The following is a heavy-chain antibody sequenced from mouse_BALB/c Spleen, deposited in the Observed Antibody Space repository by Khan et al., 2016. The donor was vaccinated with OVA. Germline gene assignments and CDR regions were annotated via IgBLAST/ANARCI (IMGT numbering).Heavy chain of an antibody. CDR1: GFSLTTYS. D-gene: IGHD2-12*01. V-gene: IGHV2-2*01. CDR3: ARNSYRYDFTY. Sequence: QMQLEESGPGLVQPSQSLSITCTVSGFSLTTYSIHWVRQSPGKGLEWLGVIWSGGSTDYNAPFISRLSISKDNSKSQVFFKMNSLQADDTAIYYCARNSYRYDFTYWGQGTLVTVSA. J-gene: IGHJ3*01. CDR2: IWSGGST.